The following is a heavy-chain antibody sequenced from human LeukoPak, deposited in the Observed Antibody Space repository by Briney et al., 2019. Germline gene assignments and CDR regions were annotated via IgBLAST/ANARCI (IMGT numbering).Heavy chain of an antibody. V-gene: IGHV3-43*01. Sequence: PGGSLRLSCAASGFTFDDYSMHWVRQAPGKGLEWVSLITWDGGSTYYADSVKGRFTISRDNAKNTLYLEMNSLRAEDTAVYYCASFFLGSWYFDLWGRGTLVTVSS. CDR2: ITWDGGST. CDR3: ASFFLGSWYFDL. J-gene: IGHJ2*01. CDR1: GFTFDDYS. D-gene: IGHD7-27*01.